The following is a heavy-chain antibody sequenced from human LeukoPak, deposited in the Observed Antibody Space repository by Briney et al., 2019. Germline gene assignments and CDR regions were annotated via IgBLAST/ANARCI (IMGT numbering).Heavy chain of an antibody. V-gene: IGHV3-30-3*01. CDR3: ASTQDLNY. J-gene: IGHJ4*02. CDR1: GFPFSSYA. D-gene: IGHD2-15*01. Sequence: GSLRLSFAASGFPFSSYAMHWVRQAPGKGLEWVAVISYDGSNKYYADSVKGRFTISRDNSKNTLYLQMNSLRAEDTAVYYCASTQDLNYWGQGTLVTVSS. CDR2: ISYDGSNK.